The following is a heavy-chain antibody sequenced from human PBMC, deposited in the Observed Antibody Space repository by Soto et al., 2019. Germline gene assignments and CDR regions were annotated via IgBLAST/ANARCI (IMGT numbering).Heavy chain of an antibody. J-gene: IGHJ4*02. CDR3: ARDSGKSNYFDY. D-gene: IGHD1-26*01. CDR2: IYIGGNT. CDR1: GFTVSRNH. Sequence: PGGSLRLSCAASGFTVSRNHISWVRQAPGKGLEWVSVIYIGGNTYYADSVKGRFTISRHNSKNTVFLQMNSLRTEDTAVYYCARDSGKSNYFDYWGQGTLVTVSS. V-gene: IGHV3-53*04.